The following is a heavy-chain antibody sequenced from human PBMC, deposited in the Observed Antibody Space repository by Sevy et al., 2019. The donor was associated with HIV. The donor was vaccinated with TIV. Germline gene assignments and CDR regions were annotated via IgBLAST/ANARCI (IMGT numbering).Heavy chain of an antibody. J-gene: IGHJ2*01. D-gene: IGHD3-22*01. CDR2: IFASSNT. Sequence: GGSLRLSCAVSGITVSSNYMGWVRQAPGKGLQWGSGIFASSNTHFADSVKGRFSISRDNSKNTLSLQMNSLSAEDTAVYYCSRAVEDYSDSSGWDWYFDLWGRGTLVTVSS. CDR3: SRAVEDYSDSSGWDWYFDL. CDR1: GITVSSNY. V-gene: IGHV3-66*01.